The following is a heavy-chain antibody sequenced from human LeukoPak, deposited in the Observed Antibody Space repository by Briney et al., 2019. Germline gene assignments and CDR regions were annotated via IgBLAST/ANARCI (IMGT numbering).Heavy chain of an antibody. CDR2: VYYSGTT. V-gene: IGHV4-59*08. CDR3: ARLGRHHLSRLTYNYHYIEV. J-gene: IGHJ6*03. Sequence: SETLSLTCSVSGDSMTTYYWSWIRLPPGKGLEWIGYVYYSGTTNYNPSLSSRITISVDTSKNQFSLILSSVTAADTAVYYCARLGRHHLSRLTYNYHYIEVWGKGTAVTVSS. CDR1: GDSMTTYY. D-gene: IGHD3-10*01.